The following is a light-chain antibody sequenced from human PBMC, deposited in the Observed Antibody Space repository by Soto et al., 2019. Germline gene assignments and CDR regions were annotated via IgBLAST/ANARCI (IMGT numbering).Light chain of an antibody. CDR1: HDITNY. V-gene: IGKV1-33*01. Sequence: DIQMTQSPSSLSASVGDRVTITCQASHDITNYLNWYQQKPGKGPRLLIYGASNLETGVPSRFSGSGFGTDFSLTISSLKPEDFATYSCKQNDSLPTFGGGTRWSS. J-gene: IGKJ4*01. CDR3: KQNDSLPT. CDR2: GAS.